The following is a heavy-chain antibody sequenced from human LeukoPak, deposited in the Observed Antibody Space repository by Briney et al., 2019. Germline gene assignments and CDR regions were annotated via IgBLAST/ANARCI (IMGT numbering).Heavy chain of an antibody. CDR3: ARPFSNYGWFDP. D-gene: IGHD4-11*01. V-gene: IGHV3-33*03. CDR1: GFAFSSYG. CDR2: IWNDGSNK. J-gene: IGHJ5*02. Sequence: GRSLRLSCTASGFAFSSYGMHWVRQAPGKGLEWVAVIWNDGSNKYYADSVKGRFTISKDNSKNTVYLQMNSLRAEDTAVYYCARPFSNYGWFDPWGQGTLVTVYS.